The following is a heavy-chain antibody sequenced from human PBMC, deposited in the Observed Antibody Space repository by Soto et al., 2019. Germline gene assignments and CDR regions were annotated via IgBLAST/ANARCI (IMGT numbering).Heavy chain of an antibody. Sequence: GGSLRLSCAASGFTFSSYARRCWVQAPAGGGEGWAGVSYDGGSKYYADSVKGRVTISRDKSKNTLYLQMNTVSAEDTAGYYCATVTDCVGDCYKTKENCFDPWGQGTLVTVSS. CDR2: VSYDGGSK. CDR1: GFTFSSYA. V-gene: IGHV3-30-3*01. CDR3: ATVTDCVGDCYKTKENCFDP. J-gene: IGHJ5*02. D-gene: IGHD2-21*02.